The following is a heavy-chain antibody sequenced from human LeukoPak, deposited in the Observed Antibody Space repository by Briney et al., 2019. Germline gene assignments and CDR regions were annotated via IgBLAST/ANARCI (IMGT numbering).Heavy chain of an antibody. D-gene: IGHD6-19*01. Sequence: PGGSLRLSCAASGFTFSSYAMSWVRQAPGKGLEWVSAISGSGGSTYYADSVKGRFTISRDNSKNTLYLQMNSLRAEDTAVYYCAKEGIAVAGTSWFYYYYGMDVWGQGTTVTVSS. V-gene: IGHV3-23*01. CDR3: AKEGIAVAGTSWFYYYYGMDV. J-gene: IGHJ6*02. CDR1: GFTFSSYA. CDR2: ISGSGGST.